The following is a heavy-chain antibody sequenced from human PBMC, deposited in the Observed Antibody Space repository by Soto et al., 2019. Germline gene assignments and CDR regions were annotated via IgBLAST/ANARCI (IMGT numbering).Heavy chain of an antibody. CDR2: ITRGGSPI. CDR1: GFSFSSYT. D-gene: IGHD2-15*01. Sequence: GGSLRLSCAASGFSFSSYTMNWVRQAPGKGLEWVADITRGGSPIYYADSVRGRFTISRDNAKNSLYLQMNSLRAEDTAVYYCARSREYCSGDNCYETGSDYWGQGTLVTVSS. V-gene: IGHV3-48*01. CDR3: ARSREYCSGDNCYETGSDY. J-gene: IGHJ4*02.